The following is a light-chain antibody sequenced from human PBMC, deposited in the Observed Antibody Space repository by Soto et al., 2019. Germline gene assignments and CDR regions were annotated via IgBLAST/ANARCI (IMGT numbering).Light chain of an antibody. CDR1: SGHSSYI. V-gene: IGLV4-60*03. Sequence: QSVLTQSSSASASLGSSVKLTCTLSSGHSSYIIAWHQQQPGKAPRYLMKLEGSGSYNKGSGVPDRFSGSSSVADRYLTISSLQSEDEADYYCETWDSTRVFGGGTKVTVL. J-gene: IGLJ3*02. CDR2: LEGSGSY. CDR3: ETWDSTRV.